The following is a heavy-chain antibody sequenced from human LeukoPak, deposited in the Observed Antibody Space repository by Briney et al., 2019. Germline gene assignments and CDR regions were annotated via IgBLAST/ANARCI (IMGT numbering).Heavy chain of an antibody. V-gene: IGHV4-34*01. CDR2: INHGGVT. J-gene: IGHJ4*02. CDR3: ARGQVPNDY. CDR1: GGSFSGYY. Sequence: SETLSLTCGVFGGSFSGYYWSWIRQTPGKGLEWIGEINHGGVTNYNPSLKSRVTMSGDTSKNQFSLKLSSVTAADTAVYYCARGQVPNDYWGQGTLVTVSS. D-gene: IGHD2-2*01.